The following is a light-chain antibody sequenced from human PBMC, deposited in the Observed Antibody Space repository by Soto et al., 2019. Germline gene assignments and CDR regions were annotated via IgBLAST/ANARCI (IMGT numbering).Light chain of an antibody. V-gene: IGLV2-14*01. J-gene: IGLJ1*01. Sequence: QLVLTQPASVSGPPGQSITISCTGTSSDVGAYNYVSWYQHHPGKAPRLVIYDVTNRPSGISDRFSGSKSGNTASLTISGLLAEDEADYYCTSYTSISTYVFGTGTQLTVL. CDR2: DVT. CDR3: TSYTSISTYV. CDR1: SSDVGAYNY.